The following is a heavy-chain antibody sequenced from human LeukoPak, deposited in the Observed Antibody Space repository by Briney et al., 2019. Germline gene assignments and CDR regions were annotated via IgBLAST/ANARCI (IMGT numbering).Heavy chain of an antibody. J-gene: IGHJ4*02. Sequence: GGSLRLSCAASGFTFSNAWMGWVRQAPGKGLEWVGRIKSKTDGGTTDYAAPVKGRFTISRDDSKNTLYLQMNSLKTEDTAVYYCTTGLVRYYGSGNEPFDYWGQGTLVTVSS. CDR1: GFTFSNAW. CDR2: IKSKTDGGTT. D-gene: IGHD3-10*01. V-gene: IGHV3-15*01. CDR3: TTGLVRYYGSGNEPFDY.